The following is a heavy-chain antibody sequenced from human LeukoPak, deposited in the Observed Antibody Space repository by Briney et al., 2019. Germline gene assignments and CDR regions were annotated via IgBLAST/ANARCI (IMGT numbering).Heavy chain of an antibody. V-gene: IGHV3-74*01. CDR2: INSDGSST. CDR1: GFTFSSYW. D-gene: IGHD3-22*01. CDR3: ARPMYYYDSSGYDY. J-gene: IGHJ4*02. Sequence: GGSLRLSCAASGFTFSSYWMHWVRHAPGKGLVWVSRINSDGSSTSYADSVKGRFTISRDNAKNTLYLQMNSLRAEDTVVYYCARPMYYYDSSGYDYWGQGTLVTVSS.